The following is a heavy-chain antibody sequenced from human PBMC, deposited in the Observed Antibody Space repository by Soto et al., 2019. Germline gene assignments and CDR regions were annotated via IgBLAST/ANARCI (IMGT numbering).Heavy chain of an antibody. V-gene: IGHV3-21*01. J-gene: IGHJ4*02. CDR2: ISSSSSYI. Sequence: EVQLVESGGGLVKPGGSLRLSCAASGFTFSSYSMNWVRQAPGKGLEWVSSISSSSSYIYYADSVKGRFTISRDNAKNSLYLQMNSLRAEDTAVYYCASGVTGTTHPHWGQGTLVTVSS. D-gene: IGHD1-7*01. CDR1: GFTFSSYS. CDR3: ASGVTGTTHPH.